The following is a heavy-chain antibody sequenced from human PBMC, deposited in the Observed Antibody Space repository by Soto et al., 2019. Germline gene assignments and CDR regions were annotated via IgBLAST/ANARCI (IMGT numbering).Heavy chain of an antibody. J-gene: IGHJ4*02. CDR2: IYHSGST. V-gene: IGHV4-38-2*01. CDR1: GYSISSGYY. CDR3: ARADELEPHPFDY. D-gene: IGHD1-1*01. Sequence: SETLSLTCAVSGYSISSGYYWGWIRQPPGKGLEWIGSIYHSGSTYYNPSLKSRATISVDTSKNQFSLKLSSVTAADTAVYYCARADELEPHPFDYWGQGTLVTVSS.